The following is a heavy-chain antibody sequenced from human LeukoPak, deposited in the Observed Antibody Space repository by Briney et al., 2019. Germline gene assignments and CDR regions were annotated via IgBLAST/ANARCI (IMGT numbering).Heavy chain of an antibody. J-gene: IGHJ5*02. Sequence: PGRSLRLSCAASGFTFSSYAMHWVRQAPGKGLEWVAVISYDGSNKYYADSVKGRFTISRDNSKNTLYPQMNSLRAEDTAVYYCARRSVPAAIGSWFDPWGQGTLVTVSS. CDR3: ARRSVPAAIGSWFDP. CDR2: ISYDGSNK. D-gene: IGHD2-2*02. V-gene: IGHV3-30*04. CDR1: GFTFSSYA.